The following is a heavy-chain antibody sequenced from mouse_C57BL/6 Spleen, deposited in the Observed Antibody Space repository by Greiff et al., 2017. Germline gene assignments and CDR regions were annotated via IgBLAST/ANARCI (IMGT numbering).Heavy chain of an antibody. Sequence: DVMLVESGGGLVKPGGSLKLSCAASGFTFSDYGMHWVRQAPEKGLEWVAYISSGSSTIYYADTVKGRFTISRDNAKNTLFLQMTSLRSEDTAMYYCATNWDVAMDYWGQGTSVTVSS. J-gene: IGHJ4*01. CDR3: ATNWDVAMDY. V-gene: IGHV5-17*01. CDR1: GFTFSDYG. D-gene: IGHD4-1*02. CDR2: ISSGSSTI.